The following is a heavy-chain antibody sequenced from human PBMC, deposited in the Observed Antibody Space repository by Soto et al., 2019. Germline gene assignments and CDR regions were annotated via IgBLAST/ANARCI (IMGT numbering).Heavy chain of an antibody. J-gene: IGHJ6*02. V-gene: IGHV6-1*01. CDR1: GDSVSGNGAA. CDR3: ARGKQDFWSGHYGMDV. CDR2: TYYRSKWYN. Sequence: PSQTLSLTCAISGDSVSGNGAAWNWIRQSPSRGLEWLGRTYYRSKWYNDYAVSVKSRITINPDTSKNQFSLQLNSVTPEDTAVYYCARGKQDFWSGHYGMDVWGQGTTVTVSS. D-gene: IGHD3-3*01.